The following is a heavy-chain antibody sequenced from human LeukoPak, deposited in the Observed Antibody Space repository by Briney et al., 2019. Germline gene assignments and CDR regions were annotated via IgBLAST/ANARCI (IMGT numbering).Heavy chain of an antibody. Sequence: ASMTVSCKASGYTFTSHGLSWARQAPGQGLEWMGWISIYSGNTNYAQKFQDRISMTTDTSTSTAYMELRSLKSDDTAVYYCARDPGGTWGFDYWGQGALVTVSS. CDR1: GYTFTSHG. CDR2: ISIYSGNT. V-gene: IGHV1-18*01. CDR3: ARDPGGTWGFDY. D-gene: IGHD7-27*01. J-gene: IGHJ4*02.